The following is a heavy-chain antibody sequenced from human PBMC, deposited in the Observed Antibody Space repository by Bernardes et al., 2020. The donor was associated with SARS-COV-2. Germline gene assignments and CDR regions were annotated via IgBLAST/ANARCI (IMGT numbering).Heavy chain of an antibody. J-gene: IGHJ5*02. V-gene: IGHV3-21*06. D-gene: IGHD3-3*01. Sequence: GGSLRLSCAASGFTFSNFNMNWVRQAPGKGLEWVSSINSGTGYIYYADSVKGRFTISRDNAKNSLYLQMNSLRAEDTAIYYCARGPSTGYYTNWFDPWGQGTLVTVSS. CDR1: GFTFSNFN. CDR2: INSGTGYI. CDR3: ARGPSTGYYTNWFDP.